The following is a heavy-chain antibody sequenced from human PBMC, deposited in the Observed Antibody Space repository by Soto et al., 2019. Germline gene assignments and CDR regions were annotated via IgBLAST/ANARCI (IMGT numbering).Heavy chain of an antibody. CDR3: ARTPMIGRPAVRGASYHCDGMAV. CDR2: IIPIFGTA. CDR1: GGTFSSYA. V-gene: IGHV1-69*13. D-gene: IGHD2-2*01. Sequence: SVKVSCKASGGTFSSYAISWVRQAPGQGLEWMGGIIPIFGTANYAQKFQGRVTITADESTSTAYMELSSLRSEDTAVYYCARTPMIGRPAVRGASYHCDGMAVSGQGSTVTVS. J-gene: IGHJ6*02.